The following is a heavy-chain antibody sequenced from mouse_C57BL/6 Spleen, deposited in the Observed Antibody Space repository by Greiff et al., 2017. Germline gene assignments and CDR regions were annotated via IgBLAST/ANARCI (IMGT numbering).Heavy chain of an antibody. CDR1: GYTFTDYY. D-gene: IGHD1-1*01. V-gene: IGHV1-26*01. Sequence: ELQLQQSGPELVKPGASVKISCKASGYTFTDYYMNWVQQSHGKSLEWIGDINPNNGGTSYNQKFKGKATLTVDKSSSTDYMELRSLTSEDSAVYYCALLLLRLGFAYWGQGTLVTVSA. CDR3: ALLLLRLGFAY. J-gene: IGHJ3*01. CDR2: INPNNGGT.